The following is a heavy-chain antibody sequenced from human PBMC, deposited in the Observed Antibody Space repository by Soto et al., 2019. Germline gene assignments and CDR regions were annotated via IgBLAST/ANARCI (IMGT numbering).Heavy chain of an antibody. V-gene: IGHV4-4*02. CDR3: ARDYDGFDY. D-gene: IGHD3-16*01. CDR1: SVSITSSNW. CDR2: ISHSGTV. J-gene: IGHJ4*02. Sequence: SETLSLTCDVSSVSITSSNWWTWVRQPPGKGLEWLGKISHSGTVNYNATLRSRVTISVDKPKNQLSLKLMSVTAADTAVYYCARDYDGFDYWGPGILVT.